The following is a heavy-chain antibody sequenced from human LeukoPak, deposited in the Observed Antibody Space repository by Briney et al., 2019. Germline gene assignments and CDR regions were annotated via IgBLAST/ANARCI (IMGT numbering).Heavy chain of an antibody. CDR2: IYSGGST. CDR3: ARGFKYISSWYLQTSYYFDY. V-gene: IGHV3-53*01. J-gene: IGHJ4*02. D-gene: IGHD6-13*01. CDR1: GFTVSSNY. Sequence: GGSLRLSCAASGFTVSSNYMSWVRQAPGKGLEWVSVIYSGGSTYYADSVKGRFTISRDNSKNTLYLQMNSLRAEDTAVYYCARGFKYISSWYLQTSYYFDYWGLGTLVTVSS.